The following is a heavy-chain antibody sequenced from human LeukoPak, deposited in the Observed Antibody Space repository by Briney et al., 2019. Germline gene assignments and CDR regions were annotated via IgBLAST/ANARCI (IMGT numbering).Heavy chain of an antibody. CDR3: ARRGELRSSWYLWGETDAFDI. CDR1: GGSISSSSYY. D-gene: IGHD6-13*01. J-gene: IGHJ3*02. CDR2: IYYSGST. V-gene: IGHV4-39*01. Sequence: KPSETLSLTCTVSGGSISSSSYYWGWIRQPPGKGLEWIGSIYYSGSTYYNPSLKSRVTISVDTSKNQFSLKLSSVTAADTAVYYCARRGELRSSWYLWGETDAFDIWGQGTMVTVSS.